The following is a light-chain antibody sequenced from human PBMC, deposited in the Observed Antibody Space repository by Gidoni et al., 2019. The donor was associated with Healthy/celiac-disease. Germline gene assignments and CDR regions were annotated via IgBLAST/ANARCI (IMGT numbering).Light chain of an antibody. V-gene: IGKV1-39*01. Sequence: IQMTQSPSSLSASVGDRVTITCRASQSIRSYLNWYQQKPGKAPKLLIYAAASLQSGVPSRFSGSGAGTDFTLTISSLQPEDFATYYCHQSYSTPPYTFGQGTKLEIK. J-gene: IGKJ2*01. CDR2: AAA. CDR3: HQSYSTPPYT. CDR1: QSIRSY.